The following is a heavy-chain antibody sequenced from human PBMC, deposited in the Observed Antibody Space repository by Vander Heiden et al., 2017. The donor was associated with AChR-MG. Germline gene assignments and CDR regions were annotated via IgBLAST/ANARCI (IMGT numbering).Heavy chain of an antibody. J-gene: IGHJ3*02. CDR1: GFTFSSYA. D-gene: IGHD2-8*01. CDR2: ISYDGSNK. V-gene: IGHV3-30-3*01. CDR3: ARNGGHDAFDI. Sequence: QVQLVESGGGVVQPGRSLTLSCAASGFTFSSYAMHWVRQAPGKGLEWVAVISYDGSNKYYADSVKGRFTISRDNSKNTLYLQMNSLRAEDTAVYYCARNGGHDAFDIWGQGTMVTVSS.